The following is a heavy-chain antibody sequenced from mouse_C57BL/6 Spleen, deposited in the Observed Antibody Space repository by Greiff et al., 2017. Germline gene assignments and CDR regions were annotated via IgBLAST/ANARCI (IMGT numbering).Heavy chain of an antibody. CDR3: TRGKKLTQ. CDR2: IDPETGGT. D-gene: IGHD1-1*01. CDR1: GYTFTDYE. V-gene: IGHV1-15*01. J-gene: IGHJ3*01. Sequence: QVQLKQSGAELVRPGASVTLSCKASGYTFTDYEMHWVKQTPVHGLEWIGAIDPETGGTAYNQKFKGKAILTADKSSSTAYMELRSLTSEDSAVYYCTRGKKLTQWGQGTLVTVSA.